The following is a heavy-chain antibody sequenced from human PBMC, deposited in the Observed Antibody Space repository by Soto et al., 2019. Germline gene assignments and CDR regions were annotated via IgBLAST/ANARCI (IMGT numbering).Heavy chain of an antibody. CDR2: IYGSGGST. J-gene: IGHJ4*02. CDR1: GFTFSTYT. D-gene: IGHD2-2*01. Sequence: EVQLLESGGDLVQPGGSLRLSCAASGFTFSTYTMNSVRQAPGKGLEWVSGIYGSGGSTFYADSVKGRFTISRDNSGNTLYLQMNSMRVEDTAVYYCAKDARPAGYWDFDYWGQATLVTVSS. CDR3: AKDARPAGYWDFDY. V-gene: IGHV3-23*01.